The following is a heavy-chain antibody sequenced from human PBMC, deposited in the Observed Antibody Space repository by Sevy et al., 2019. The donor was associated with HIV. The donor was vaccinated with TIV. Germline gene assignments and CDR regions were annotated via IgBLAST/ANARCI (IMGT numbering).Heavy chain of an antibody. CDR2: INPNRGGT. D-gene: IGHD2-15*01. Sequence: ASVKVSCKASGYTFTGYYMHWVRQAPGQGLEWMGWINPNRGGTNYAQKFQGRVTMTRDTSISTAYMELSRLRSDDTAVYYCARAGNPYCSGGSCTPYNWFDPWGQGTLVTVSS. CDR3: ARAGNPYCSGGSCTPYNWFDP. CDR1: GYTFTGYY. J-gene: IGHJ5*02. V-gene: IGHV1-2*02.